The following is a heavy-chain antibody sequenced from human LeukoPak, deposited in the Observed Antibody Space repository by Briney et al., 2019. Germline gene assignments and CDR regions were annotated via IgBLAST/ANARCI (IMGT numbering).Heavy chain of an antibody. CDR2: ISYDGSNK. Sequence: PGGSLRLSCAASGFTFSSYGMHWVRQAPGKGLEWVAVISYDGSNKYYADSVKGRFTISRDNSKNTLYLQMNSLRAEDMAVYYCATGTRAYSSGWYLFDYWGQGTLVTVSS. CDR3: ATGTRAYSSGWYLFDY. V-gene: IGHV3-30*03. D-gene: IGHD6-19*01. CDR1: GFTFSSYG. J-gene: IGHJ4*02.